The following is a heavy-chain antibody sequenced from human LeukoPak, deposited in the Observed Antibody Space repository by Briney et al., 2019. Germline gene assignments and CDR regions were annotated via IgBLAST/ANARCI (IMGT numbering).Heavy chain of an antibody. CDR2: ICCSGSTI. V-gene: IGHV3-48*03. CDR3: AEHGITMIGGV. Sequence: GGSLRLSCAASGFTFSSYEMNWVRQAPGKGLEWVSYICCSGSTIYYADSVKGRFTISRDMAKNSLYLQMNSLRAEDTAVYYCAEHGITMIGGVWGKGTTVTISS. CDR1: GFTFSSYE. D-gene: IGHD3-10*02. J-gene: IGHJ6*04.